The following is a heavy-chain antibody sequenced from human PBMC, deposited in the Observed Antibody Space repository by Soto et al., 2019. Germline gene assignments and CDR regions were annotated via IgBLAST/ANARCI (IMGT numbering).Heavy chain of an antibody. CDR3: AKDDSSSWYLGYYYYYGMDV. Sequence: GGSLRLSCAASGFTFSSYGMHWVRQAPGKGLEWVAVISYDGSNKYYADSVKGRFTISRDNSKNTLYLQMNSLRAEDTAVYYCAKDDSSSWYLGYYYYYGMDVWGQGTTVTV. J-gene: IGHJ6*02. CDR1: GFTFSSYG. V-gene: IGHV3-30*18. CDR2: ISYDGSNK. D-gene: IGHD6-13*01.